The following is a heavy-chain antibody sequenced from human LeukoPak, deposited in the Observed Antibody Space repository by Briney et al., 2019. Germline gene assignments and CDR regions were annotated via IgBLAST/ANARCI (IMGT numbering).Heavy chain of an antibody. D-gene: IGHD3-22*01. V-gene: IGHV3-66*03. J-gene: IGHJ4*02. CDR2: VYSSTST. CDR1: GFTVSSNY. Sequence: PGGSLRLSCAASGFTVSSNYMSWVRQAPGKGLEWVSVVYSSTSTDYADSVKGRFTISRDNTRTLYLQMNSLRAEDTAVYYCARAGDYDASGPPDYWGQGTLVTVSS. CDR3: ARAGDYDASGPPDY.